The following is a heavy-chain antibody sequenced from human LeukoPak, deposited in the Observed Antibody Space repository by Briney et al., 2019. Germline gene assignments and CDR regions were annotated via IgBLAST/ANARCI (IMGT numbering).Heavy chain of an antibody. V-gene: IGHV1-2*02. Sequence: ASVKVSCKTSGYTFTGYYMHWVRQAPGQGLVWMGWINPNSGGTNYAQKFQGRVTMTRDTSISTAYMELSRLRSDDTAVYYCARQYSSSWYAKDYWGQGTLVTVSS. CDR2: INPNSGGT. CDR1: GYTFTGYY. D-gene: IGHD6-13*01. J-gene: IGHJ4*02. CDR3: ARQYSSSWYAKDY.